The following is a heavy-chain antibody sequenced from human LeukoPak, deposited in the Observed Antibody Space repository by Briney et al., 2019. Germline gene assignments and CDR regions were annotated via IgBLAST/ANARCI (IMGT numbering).Heavy chain of an antibody. CDR2: ISGDGGST. D-gene: IGHD3-10*01. Sequence: AGGSLRLSCAASGFTFDDYAMHWVRQAPGKGLEWVSLISGDGGSTYYADSVKGRFTISRDDSKNSLYLQMNSLRTEDTALYYCAKDPWFGERGYFDYWGEGTLVTVSS. V-gene: IGHV3-43*02. CDR3: AKDPWFGERGYFDY. J-gene: IGHJ4*02. CDR1: GFTFDDYA.